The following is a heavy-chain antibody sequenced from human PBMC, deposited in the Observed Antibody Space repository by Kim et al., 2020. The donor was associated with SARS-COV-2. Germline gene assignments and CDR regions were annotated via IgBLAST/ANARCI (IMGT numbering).Heavy chain of an antibody. V-gene: IGHV3-7*01. CDR2: LNTDRSGK. Sequence: GGSLRLSCAASGLAFSAFWMTSWRHAPGKGLDWVAHLNTDRSGKNYVDSVKGRFTLSRDNAKSSLLLQMNSLRGEDTAVYYCSRGHYGLQNWGQGIVVTGSS. D-gene: IGHD4-17*01. J-gene: IGHJ1*01. CDR3: SRGHYGLQN. CDR1: GLAFSAFW.